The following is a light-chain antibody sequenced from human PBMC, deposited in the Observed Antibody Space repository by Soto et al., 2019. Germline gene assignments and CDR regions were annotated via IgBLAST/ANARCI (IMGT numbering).Light chain of an antibody. Sequence: QYVLTQPPSASGTPGQRVTISCSGSSNSIGSNYVYWYQQLPGTAPKVLIYRNNQRPSGVPDRFSGSKSGTSASLAISGLRSEDEADYYCAAWDDSLSGHVVFGGGTKLTGL. V-gene: IGLV1-47*01. CDR2: RNN. J-gene: IGLJ2*01. CDR1: SNSIGSNY. CDR3: AAWDDSLSGHVV.